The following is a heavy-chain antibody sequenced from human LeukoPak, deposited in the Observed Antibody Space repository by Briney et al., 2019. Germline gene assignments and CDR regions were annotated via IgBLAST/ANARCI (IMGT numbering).Heavy chain of an antibody. CDR2: ISDSGGRT. J-gene: IGHJ4*02. D-gene: IGHD3-22*01. V-gene: IGHV3-23*01. CDR1: GITLSNYG. Sequence: PGGSLRLSCAVSGITLSNYGMSWVRQAPGKGLEWVAGISDSGGRTNYADSVKGRFTISRDNPKNTLYLQMNSLRAEDTAVYFCAKRGVVIRVILVGLPKEAYYFDSWGQGALVTVSS. CDR3: AKRGVVIRVILVGLPKEAYYFDS.